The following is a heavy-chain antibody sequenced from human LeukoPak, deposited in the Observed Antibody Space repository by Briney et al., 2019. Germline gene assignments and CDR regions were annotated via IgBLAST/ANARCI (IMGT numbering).Heavy chain of an antibody. Sequence: PSETLSLTCTVSGASISSSTDYWGWIRQPPGKGLEWIANIYYSGSTYYNPSLKSRVTISVDTSKNQFSLKLSSVTAADTAVYYCARFQRYFDWLHETDYWGQGTLVTVSS. CDR1: GASISSSTDY. V-gene: IGHV4-39*01. J-gene: IGHJ4*02. CDR2: IYYSGST. CDR3: ARFQRYFDWLHETDY. D-gene: IGHD3-9*01.